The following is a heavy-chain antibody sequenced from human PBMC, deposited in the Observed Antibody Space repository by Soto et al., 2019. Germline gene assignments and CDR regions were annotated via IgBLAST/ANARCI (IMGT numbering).Heavy chain of an antibody. CDR2: ISSSSSYT. V-gene: IGHV3-11*06. CDR3: ARASYYDSSGYYFCAFDI. J-gene: IGHJ3*02. Sequence: PGRSLRLSCAASGFTFSDYYMSWIRQAPGKGLEWVSYISSSSSYTNYADSVKGRFTISRDNAKNSLYLQMNSLRAEDTAVYYCARASYYDSSGYYFCAFDIWGQGTMVTVSS. D-gene: IGHD3-22*01. CDR1: GFTFSDYY.